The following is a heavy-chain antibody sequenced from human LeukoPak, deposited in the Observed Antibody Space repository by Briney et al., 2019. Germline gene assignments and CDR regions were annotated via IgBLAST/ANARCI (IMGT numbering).Heavy chain of an antibody. V-gene: IGHV4-34*01. CDR3: ARVLYYYDSSGEIDAFDI. CDR2: INHSGST. J-gene: IGHJ3*02. D-gene: IGHD3-22*01. Sequence: SETLSLTCAVYGGSFSGYYWSWIRQPPGKGLEWIGEINHSGSTNYNPSLKSRVTISVDTSKNQFSLKLSSVTAADTAVYYCARVLYYYDSSGEIDAFDIWGQGTMVTVSS. CDR1: GGSFSGYY.